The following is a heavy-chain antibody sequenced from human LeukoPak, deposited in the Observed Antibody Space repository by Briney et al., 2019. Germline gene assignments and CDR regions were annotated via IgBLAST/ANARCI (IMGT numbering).Heavy chain of an antibody. CDR3: ARGEDEEQQLSPFDY. CDR1: GGTFSSYA. Sequence: SVKVSCKASGGTFSSYAISWVRQAPGQGLEWMGGIIPIFGTANYAQKFQGRVTITADESTSTAYMELSSLRSEVTAVYYCARGEDEEQQLSPFDYWGQGTLVTVSS. V-gene: IGHV1-69*13. CDR2: IIPIFGTA. D-gene: IGHD6-13*01. J-gene: IGHJ4*02.